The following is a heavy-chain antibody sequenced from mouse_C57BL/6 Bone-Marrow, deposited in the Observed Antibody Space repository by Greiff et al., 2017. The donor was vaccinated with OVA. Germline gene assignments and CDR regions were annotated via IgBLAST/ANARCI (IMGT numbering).Heavy chain of an antibody. J-gene: IGHJ3*01. CDR1: GFTFSDYY. CDR3: ARQLLY. CDR2: ISNGGGST. Sequence: EVKLEESGGGLVQPGGSLKLSCAASGFTFSDYYMYWVRQTPEKRLEWVAYISNGGGSTYYPDTVKGRFTISRDNAKNTLYLQMSRLKSEDTAMYYCARQLLYWGQGTLVTVSA. V-gene: IGHV5-12*01.